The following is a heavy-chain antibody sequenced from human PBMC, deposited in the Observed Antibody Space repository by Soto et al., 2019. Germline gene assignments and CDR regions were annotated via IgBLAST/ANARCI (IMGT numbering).Heavy chain of an antibody. D-gene: IGHD3-9*01. J-gene: IGHJ6*02. CDR3: ARDHYVYDILTGYGYYYGMDV. V-gene: IGHV4-30-4*01. CDR1: GGSISSGDYY. CDR2: IYYSGST. Sequence: PSETLSLTCTVSGGSISSGDYYWCWIRQPPGKGLEWIGYIYYSGSTYYNPSLKSRVTISVDTSKNQFSLKLSSVTAADTAVYYCARDHYVYDILTGYGYYYGMDVWGQGTTVTVSS.